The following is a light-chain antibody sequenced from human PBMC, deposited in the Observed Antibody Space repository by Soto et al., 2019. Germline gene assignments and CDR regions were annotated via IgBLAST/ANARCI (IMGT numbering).Light chain of an antibody. CDR1: SSDVGSYNL. CDR2: EGS. Sequence: QSVLTQPASVSGSPGQSITISCTGTSSDVGSYNLVSWYQQHPVKAPKLMIYEGSKRPSGVSNRFSGSKSGNTASLTISGLQAEDEADYYCGSYAGISTYVFGTGTKLTVL. J-gene: IGLJ1*01. V-gene: IGLV2-23*01. CDR3: GSYAGISTYV.